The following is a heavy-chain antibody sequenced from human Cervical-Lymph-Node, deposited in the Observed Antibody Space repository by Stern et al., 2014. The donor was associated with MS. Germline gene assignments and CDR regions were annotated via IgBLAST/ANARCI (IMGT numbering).Heavy chain of an antibody. CDR1: GGSINTGNYY. CDR3: ARDLSADLYPYTLGV. Sequence: QVQLQESGPGVVKPSQTLSLTCTVSGGSINTGNYYWSWIRQPAGKGLEWIGRVNDGGTNNFNPSLKGRVHKSRDASKTPFSLGLTSVTAADTAVYYCARDLSADLYPYTLGVWGQGTRVTVSS. J-gene: IGHJ6*02. D-gene: IGHD2-8*01. CDR2: VNDGGTN. V-gene: IGHV4-61*02.